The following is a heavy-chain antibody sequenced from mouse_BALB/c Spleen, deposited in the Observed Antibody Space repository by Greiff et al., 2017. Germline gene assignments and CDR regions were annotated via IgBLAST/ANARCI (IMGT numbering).Heavy chain of an antibody. CDR3: ARDYGNYLYYFDY. CDR2: IYPGDGDT. J-gene: IGHJ2*01. Sequence: VQLQQSGAELVRPGSSVKISCKASGYAFSSYWMNWVKQRPGQGLEWIGQIYPGDGDTNYNGKFKGKATLTADKSSSTAYMQLSSLTSEDSAVYFCARDYGNYLYYFDYWGQGTTLTVSS. V-gene: IGHV1-80*01. D-gene: IGHD2-1*01. CDR1: GYAFSSYW.